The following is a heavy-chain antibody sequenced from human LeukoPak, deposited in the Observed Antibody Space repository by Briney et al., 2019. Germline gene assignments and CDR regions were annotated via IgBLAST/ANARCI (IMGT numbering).Heavy chain of an antibody. CDR3: ARLPVAINGYFDP. CDR2: ISGGGGST. Sequence: PGGSLRLSCAASGFTFSSYAMSWVRQAPGKGLEWVSSISGGGGSTHYGDSVKGRFTISRDNSKNTLYLQMYSLGAEDTAVYYCARLPVAINGYFDPWGQGTLVTVSS. J-gene: IGHJ5*02. V-gene: IGHV3-23*01. CDR1: GFTFSSYA. D-gene: IGHD2-2*01.